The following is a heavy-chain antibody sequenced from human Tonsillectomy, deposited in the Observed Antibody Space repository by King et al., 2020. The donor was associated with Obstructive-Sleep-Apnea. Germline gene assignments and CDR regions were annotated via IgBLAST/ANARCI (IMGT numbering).Heavy chain of an antibody. CDR1: GGTFSSYA. CDR2: IIPIFGTA. CDR3: AGEWGVCSGVIHTYYYGMDV. J-gene: IGHJ6*02. D-gene: IGHD3-10*02. Sequence: QLVQSGAEVKKPGSSVKVSCKASGGTFSSYAISWVRQAPGQGLEWMGGIIPIFGTANYAQKFQGRVTITADESTSTAYMELSSLRSEDTAVYYCAGEWGVCSGVIHTYYYGMDVWGQGTTVTVSS. V-gene: IGHV1-69*01.